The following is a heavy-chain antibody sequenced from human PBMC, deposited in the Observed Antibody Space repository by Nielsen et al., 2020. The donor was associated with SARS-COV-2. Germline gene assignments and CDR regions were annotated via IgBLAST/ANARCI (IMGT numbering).Heavy chain of an antibody. J-gene: IGHJ3*02. Sequence: SVKVSCKASGYTFSSYAISWVRQAPGQGLEWMGGIIPIFGTANYAQKFQGRVTITADESTSTAYMELSSLRSEDTAVYYCARCGYSYGYPFPPLDAFDIWGQGTMVTVSS. D-gene: IGHD5-18*01. CDR3: ARCGYSYGYPFPPLDAFDI. V-gene: IGHV1-69*13. CDR1: GYTFSSYA. CDR2: IIPIFGTA.